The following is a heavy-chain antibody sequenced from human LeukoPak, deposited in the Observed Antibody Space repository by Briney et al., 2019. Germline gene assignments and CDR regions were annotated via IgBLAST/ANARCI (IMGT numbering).Heavy chain of an antibody. V-gene: IGHV3-30*03. D-gene: IGHD2-21*02. Sequence: GGSLRLSCAASGFTFSSYGMHWVRQAPGKGLEWVAVISYDGSNKYYADSVKGRFTISRDNSKNTLYLQMNSLRAEDTAVYYCARSPFVVVTALDYFDYWGQGTLVTVSS. CDR2: ISYDGSNK. CDR1: GFTFSSYG. J-gene: IGHJ4*02. CDR3: ARSPFVVVTALDYFDY.